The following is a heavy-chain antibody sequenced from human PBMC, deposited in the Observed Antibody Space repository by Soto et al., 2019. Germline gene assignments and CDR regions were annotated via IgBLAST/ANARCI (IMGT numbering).Heavy chain of an antibody. D-gene: IGHD3-10*02. V-gene: IGHV4-34*01. Sequence: SETLSLTCAVYGESLSAYYWTWIRQPPGKGLEWIGEINQSGSTNYNPSLKSRVTMSADTSKEHFSLKVTSVTAADTAVYYCARGKVYVTFLFPCLDVWGQGTTVTVS. CDR1: GESLSAYY. CDR3: ARGKVYVTFLFPCLDV. CDR2: INQSGST. J-gene: IGHJ6*02.